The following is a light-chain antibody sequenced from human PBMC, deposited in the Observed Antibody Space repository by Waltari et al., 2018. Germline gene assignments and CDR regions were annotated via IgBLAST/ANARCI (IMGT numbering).Light chain of an antibody. J-gene: IGLJ3*02. CDR1: NIGSKS. CDR3: QVWDSGSDHPV. V-gene: IGLV3-21*04. Sequence: SYVLTQPPSVSVAPGKTARITCGGNNIGSKSVHGYQQKPGQAPVLVIYYDSDRPSGIPEGFAGSNSGNTATLTISRVEAGDEADYYCQVWDSGSDHPVFGGGTKLTVL. CDR2: YDS.